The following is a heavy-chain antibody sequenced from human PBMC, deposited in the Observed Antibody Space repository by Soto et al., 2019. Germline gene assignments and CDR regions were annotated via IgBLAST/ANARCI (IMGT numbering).Heavy chain of an antibody. CDR1: GYTFACYG. CDR3: ARVLLVAGDAFDI. D-gene: IGHD2-15*01. Sequence: ASVKVSCKASGYTFACYGISWVRHAPGQGLEWMGWISDYNGNTNYAQKLQGRVTMTTDTSTSTAYMELRSLRSDDTAVYYCARVLLVAGDAFDIWGQGTMVTVSS. J-gene: IGHJ3*02. CDR2: ISDYNGNT. V-gene: IGHV1-18*01.